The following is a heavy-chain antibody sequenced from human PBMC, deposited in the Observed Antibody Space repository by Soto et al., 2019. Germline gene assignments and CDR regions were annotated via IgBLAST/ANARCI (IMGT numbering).Heavy chain of an antibody. CDR3: ARLRWEQPWVFDY. CDR2: INHSGGT. J-gene: IGHJ4*02. Sequence: SETLSLTCAVYGGSFSGYYWIWIRQPPVKGLEWIGEINHSGGTNYNPSLKSRVTISVDTSKNQFSLKLSSVTAADTAVFYCARLRWEQPWVFDYWGQGTLVTVSS. CDR1: GGSFSGYY. V-gene: IGHV4-34*01. D-gene: IGHD1-26*01.